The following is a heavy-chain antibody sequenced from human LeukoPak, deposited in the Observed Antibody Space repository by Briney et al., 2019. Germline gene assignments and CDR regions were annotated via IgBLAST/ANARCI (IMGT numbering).Heavy chain of an antibody. D-gene: IGHD6-13*01. CDR2: INHSGST. CDR1: GGSFSGYY. Sequence: PSETLSLTCAVYGGSFSGYYWSWIRQPLGKGLEWIGEINHSGSTNYNPSLKSRVTISVDTSKNQFSLKLSSVTAADTAVYYCARVTLAAAGPVDYWGQGTLVTVSS. V-gene: IGHV4-34*01. J-gene: IGHJ4*02. CDR3: ARVTLAAAGPVDY.